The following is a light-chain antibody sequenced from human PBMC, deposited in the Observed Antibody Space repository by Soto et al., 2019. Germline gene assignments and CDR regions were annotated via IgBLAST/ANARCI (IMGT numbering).Light chain of an antibody. CDR3: QQANSFLL. CDR2: AAS. CDR1: QGISSW. V-gene: IGKV1-12*01. Sequence: DIQMTQSPSSVSASVGDRVTITCRASQGISSWLVWYQQKPGKAPKLLIYAASSLQSGVPSRFSGSGSGTDFTLTISSLQPEDFATYYCQQANSFLLFGPGTKVDIK. J-gene: IGKJ3*01.